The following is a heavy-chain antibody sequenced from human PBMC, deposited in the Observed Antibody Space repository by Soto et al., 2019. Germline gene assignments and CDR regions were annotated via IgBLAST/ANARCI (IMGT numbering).Heavy chain of an antibody. J-gene: IGHJ6*02. Sequence: QVQLQQWGAGLLKPSETLSLTCAVYGGSFSGYYWSWIRQPPGKGLEWIGEINHRGSTNYNPSLNRRDTISVDTSKHQFALKLNSVTAADTAVYYCARGSRVKIPAASARAYYHHGLDVWGQATEVTVSS. V-gene: IGHV4-34*01. D-gene: IGHD2-2*01. CDR1: GGSFSGYY. CDR2: INHRGST. CDR3: ARGSRVKIPAASARAYYHHGLDV.